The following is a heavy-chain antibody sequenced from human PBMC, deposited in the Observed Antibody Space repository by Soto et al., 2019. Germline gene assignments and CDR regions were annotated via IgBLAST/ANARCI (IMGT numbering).Heavy chain of an antibody. J-gene: IGHJ6*02. D-gene: IGHD3-3*01. CDR1: GGTFSSYA. Sequence: SVKVSCKASGGTFSSYAISWVRHAPGQGLEWMGGIIPIFGTANYAQKFQGRVTITADESTSTAYMELSSLRSEDTAVYYCASSLLILHYGMDVWGQGTTVTVSS. V-gene: IGHV1-69*13. CDR3: ASSLLILHYGMDV. CDR2: IIPIFGTA.